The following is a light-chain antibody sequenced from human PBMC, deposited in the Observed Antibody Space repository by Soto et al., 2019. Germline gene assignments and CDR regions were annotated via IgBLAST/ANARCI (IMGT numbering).Light chain of an antibody. Sequence: QSVLTQPPSVSAAAGQKVTISCSGSSSNVEHNSVSWYQQFPGPAPTFLIYDDGNRPSGIPDRFSGAKSGTAATLVSTGLQTGDEADYYCGAWESSLTKYFFGTGTKVTVL. CDR2: DDG. V-gene: IGLV1-51*01. CDR3: GAWESSLTKYF. CDR1: SSNVEHNS. J-gene: IGLJ1*01.